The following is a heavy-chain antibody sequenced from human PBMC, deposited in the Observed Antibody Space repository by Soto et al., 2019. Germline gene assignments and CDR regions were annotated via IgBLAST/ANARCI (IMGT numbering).Heavy chain of an antibody. CDR1: GGSFSGYY. CDR3: ARRARTVYYDSSGYYGY. Sequence: PSETLSLTCAVYGGSFSGYYWSWIRQPPGKGLEWIGEINHSGSTNYNPSLKSRVTISVDTSKNQFSLKLSSVTAADTAVYYCARRARTVYYDSSGYYGYWGQGTLVTVSS. J-gene: IGHJ4*02. CDR2: INHSGST. V-gene: IGHV4-34*01. D-gene: IGHD3-22*01.